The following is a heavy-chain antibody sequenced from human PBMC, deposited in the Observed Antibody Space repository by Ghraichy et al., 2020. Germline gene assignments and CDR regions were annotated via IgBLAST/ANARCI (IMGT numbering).Heavy chain of an antibody. CDR3: ARGQSSRFYLSGGGMDV. J-gene: IGHJ6*02. CDR2: INHSGST. Sequence: SETLSLTCAVYGGSFSGYYWSWIRQPPGKGLEWIGEINHSGSTNYNPSLKSRVTISVDTSKNQFSLKLSSVTAADTAVYYCARGQSSRFYLSGGGMDVWGQGTTVTVSS. V-gene: IGHV4-34*01. D-gene: IGHD3-3*01. CDR1: GGSFSGYY.